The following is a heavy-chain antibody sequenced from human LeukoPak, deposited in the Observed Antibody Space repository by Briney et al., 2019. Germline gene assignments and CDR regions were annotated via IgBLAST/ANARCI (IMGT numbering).Heavy chain of an antibody. CDR3: ARVPRGLVITFDY. D-gene: IGHD3-22*01. CDR1: GFTFNNYL. CDR2: ISYDGSNK. V-gene: IGHV3-30-3*01. J-gene: IGHJ4*02. Sequence: GGSLRLSCTASGFTFNNYLMHWVRQAPGKGLEWVAVISYDGSNKYYADSVKGRFTISRDNSKNTLYLQMNSLRAEDTAVYYCARVPRGLVITFDYWGQGTLVTVSS.